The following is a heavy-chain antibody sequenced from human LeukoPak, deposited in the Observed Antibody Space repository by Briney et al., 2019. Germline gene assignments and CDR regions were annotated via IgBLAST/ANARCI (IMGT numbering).Heavy chain of an antibody. CDR1: GFTFSSCA. J-gene: IGHJ4*02. Sequence: GGSLRLSCAASGFTFSSCAMSWVRQAPGKGLEWVSAISGSGGSTYYADSVKGRFTISRDNSKNTLYLQMNSLRAEDTAVYYCAKDLFDGSGSYSRKYYFDYWGQGTLVTVSS. CDR2: ISGSGGST. D-gene: IGHD3-10*01. V-gene: IGHV3-23*01. CDR3: AKDLFDGSGSYSRKYYFDY.